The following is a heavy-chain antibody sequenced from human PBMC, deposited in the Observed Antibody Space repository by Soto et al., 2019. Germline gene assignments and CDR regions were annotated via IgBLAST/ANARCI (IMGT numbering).Heavy chain of an antibody. CDR3: RSEWEPDDY. CDR1: GFTFSSYA. D-gene: IGHD1-26*01. CDR2: ISYDGRKK. V-gene: IGHV3-30*04. J-gene: IGHJ4*02. Sequence: QVQLVESGGGVVHPGRSLRLSCSVSGFTFSSYAMHWVRQAPGKGLEWVAHISYDGRKKHYADAVKGRFTISRDNSKNMLYIDINGLTTDDSAVYYCRSEWEPDDYWGQGTLVTVSS.